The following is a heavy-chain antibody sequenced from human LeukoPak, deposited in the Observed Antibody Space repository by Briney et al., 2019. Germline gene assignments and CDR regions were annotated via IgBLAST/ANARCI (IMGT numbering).Heavy chain of an antibody. CDR3: ARAAKWEFYHYYMDV. CDR2: ISNGSGNR. J-gene: IGHJ6*03. Sequence: GGSLRLSCVASEFTFSSYSMIWVRQAPGKGLERISYISNGSGNRYYADSVKGRFTISRDNAKNLLYLQMNNLRADDTAVYYCARAAKWEFYHYYMDVWGEGTTVAVSS. V-gene: IGHV3-48*01. D-gene: IGHD1-26*01. CDR1: EFTFSSYS.